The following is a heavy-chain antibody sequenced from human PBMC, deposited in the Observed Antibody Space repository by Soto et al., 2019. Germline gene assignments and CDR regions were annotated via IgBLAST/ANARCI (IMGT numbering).Heavy chain of an antibody. CDR3: AGGAAVDY. Sequence: GSLRLSCAASGFTFSSYGMHWVRQAPGKGLEWVAVISYDGSNKYYADSVKGRFTISRDNSKNTLYLQMNSLRAEDTAVYYCAGGAAVDYWGQGTLVTAPQ. CDR2: ISYDGSNK. V-gene: IGHV3-30*03. D-gene: IGHD6-25*01. CDR1: GFTFSSYG. J-gene: IGHJ4*02.